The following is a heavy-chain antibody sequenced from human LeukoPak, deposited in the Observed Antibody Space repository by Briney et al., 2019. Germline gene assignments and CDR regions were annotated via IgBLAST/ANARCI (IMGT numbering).Heavy chain of an antibody. CDR3: ARESGTGTTGNYYYYMDL. D-gene: IGHD1-1*01. CDR2: IYTGGST. CDR1: GGSISPYY. J-gene: IGHJ6*03. Sequence: SETLSLTCTVSGGSISPYYWSWIRQPAGKGLEWIGRIYTGGSTNYNPSLKSRVTMSVDTSKTQFSLKLSSVTAADTAVYYCARESGTGTTGNYYYYMDLWGKGTTVTVSS. V-gene: IGHV4-4*07.